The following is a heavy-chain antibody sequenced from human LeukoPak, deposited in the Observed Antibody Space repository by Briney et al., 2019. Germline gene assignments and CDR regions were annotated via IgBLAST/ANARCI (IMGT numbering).Heavy chain of an antibody. CDR2: IIPIFGTA. Sequence: ASVKVSCKASGGTFSSYTISWVRQAPGQGLEWMGGIIPIFGTANYAQKFQGRVTITTDESTSTAYMELSSLRSEDTAVYYCARDTTGYYDFWSGYLGFYYFDYWGQGTLVTVSS. CDR1: GGTFSSYT. V-gene: IGHV1-69*05. J-gene: IGHJ4*02. D-gene: IGHD3-3*01. CDR3: ARDTTGYYDFWSGYLGFYYFDY.